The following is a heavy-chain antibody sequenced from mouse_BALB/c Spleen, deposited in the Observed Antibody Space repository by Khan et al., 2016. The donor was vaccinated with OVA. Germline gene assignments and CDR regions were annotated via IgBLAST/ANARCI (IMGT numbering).Heavy chain of an antibody. CDR1: GFTFSSYG. CDR3: ARQPGYYEGSAMDY. D-gene: IGHD2-3*01. Sequence: EVELVESGGDLVKPGGSLKLSCAASGFTFSSYGMSWVRQTPDKRLEWVAAISSGGSYTYYPDSLKGRFTISRDNAKNTLYLQMSSLKSEDTAMYYCARQPGYYEGSAMDYWGQGTSVTVPS. J-gene: IGHJ4*01. CDR2: ISSGGSYT. V-gene: IGHV5-6*01.